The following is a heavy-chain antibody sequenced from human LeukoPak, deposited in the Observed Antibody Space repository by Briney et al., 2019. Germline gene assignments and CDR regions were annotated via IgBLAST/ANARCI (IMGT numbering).Heavy chain of an antibody. V-gene: IGHV1-2*02. CDR1: GYRFTGNY. Sequence: ASVKVSCKASGYRFTGNYIHWVRQAPGQGLEWMGWITPSGGTNYPQKFQGRVAITWDTSITTAYMDLSRLTSDDTAVYYCARDRYGDGFAHLDYWGQGALVTVSS. CDR3: ARDRYGDGFAHLDY. J-gene: IGHJ4*02. D-gene: IGHD5-24*01. CDR2: ITPSGGT.